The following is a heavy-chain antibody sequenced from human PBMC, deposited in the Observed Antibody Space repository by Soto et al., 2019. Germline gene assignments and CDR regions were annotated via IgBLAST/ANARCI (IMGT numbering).Heavy chain of an antibody. V-gene: IGHV3-23*01. CDR3: AKAPTALYSSSWYRWYFDL. J-gene: IGHJ2*01. Sequence: EVQLLESGGGLVQPGGSLRLSCAASGFTFSSYAMRWVRQAPGKGLEWVSAISGSGGSTYYADSVKGRFTISRDNSKNTLYLQMNSLRAEDTAVYYCAKAPTALYSSSWYRWYFDLWGRGTLVTVSS. CDR2: ISGSGGST. CDR1: GFTFSSYA. D-gene: IGHD6-13*01.